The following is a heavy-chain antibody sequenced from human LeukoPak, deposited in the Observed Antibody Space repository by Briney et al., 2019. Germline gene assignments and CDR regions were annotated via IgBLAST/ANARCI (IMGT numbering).Heavy chain of an antibody. CDR3: ARGRLRVVAWYY. V-gene: IGHV1-8*01. CDR1: GYTFTSYD. J-gene: IGHJ4*02. CDR2: MNPNSGNT. D-gene: IGHD2-15*01. Sequence: ASVKVSCKASGYTFTSYDNNWVRQATGQGLEWMGWMNPNSGNTGYAQKFQGRVTMTRNTSISTAYMELSSLRSEDTAVYYCARGRLRVVAWYYWGQGTLVTVSS.